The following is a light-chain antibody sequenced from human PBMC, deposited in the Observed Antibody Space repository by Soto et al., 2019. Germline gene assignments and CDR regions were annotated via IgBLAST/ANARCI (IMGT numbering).Light chain of an antibody. CDR1: QSVSSY. J-gene: IGKJ2*01. Sequence: EIVLTQSPATLSLSPGERATLSCRASQSVSSYLAWYQQKPGQAPRLLIYEASNRATGIPARLSGSGSGTDFSLSSRSLEPADFAVYYWQQRRNWPPYTLGQGTKLEIK. CDR3: QQRRNWPPYT. V-gene: IGKV3-11*01. CDR2: EAS.